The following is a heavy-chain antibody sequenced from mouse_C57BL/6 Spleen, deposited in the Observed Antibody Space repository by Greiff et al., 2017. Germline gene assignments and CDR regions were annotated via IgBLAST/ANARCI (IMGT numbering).Heavy chain of an antibody. CDR3: ARDRGYGGFDY. V-gene: IGHV5-4*01. Sequence: EVQLVESGGGLVKPGGSLKLSCAASGFTFSSYAMSWVRQTPEKRLEWVATISYGGSYTYYPDNVKGRFTSSRDNAKNNLYLQMSHLKSEDTAMYYCARDRGYGGFDYWGQGTTLTVSS. CDR2: ISYGGSYT. J-gene: IGHJ2*01. D-gene: IGHD3-1*01. CDR1: GFTFSSYA.